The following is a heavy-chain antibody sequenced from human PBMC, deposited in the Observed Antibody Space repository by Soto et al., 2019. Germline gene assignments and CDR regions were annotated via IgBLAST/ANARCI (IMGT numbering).Heavy chain of an antibody. D-gene: IGHD1-1*01. J-gene: IGHJ3*02. V-gene: IGHV3-74*01. Sequence: EVQLVESGGGLVQPGGSLRLSCAASGFTFSSYWMHWVRQAPGKGLVWVSRINSDGSSTSYADSVKGRFTITRDKARNTLYLQMTRLRAEDTDVYYWARVQRELVSDAFDIWGQGTMVTVSS. CDR3: ARVQRELVSDAFDI. CDR1: GFTFSSYW. CDR2: INSDGSST.